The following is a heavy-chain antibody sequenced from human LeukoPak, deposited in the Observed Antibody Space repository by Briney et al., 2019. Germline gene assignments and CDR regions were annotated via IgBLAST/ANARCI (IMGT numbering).Heavy chain of an antibody. J-gene: IGHJ6*02. Sequence: GGSVRLFCGASGYTFSTYWITWVRQAPGKGLECVANINQEGSEKYYVDSVKGRVAISRDNAKNALYLQMNSLRAEDTAVYYCARGGSGRFGDLLIHSYYYVMDVWGQGTTVTVSS. CDR3: ARGGSGRFGDLLIHSYYYVMDV. CDR1: GYTFSTYW. V-gene: IGHV3-7*05. D-gene: IGHD3-10*01. CDR2: INQEGSEK.